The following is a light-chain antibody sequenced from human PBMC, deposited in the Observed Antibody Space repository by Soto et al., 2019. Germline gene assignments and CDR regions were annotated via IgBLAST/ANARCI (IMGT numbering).Light chain of an antibody. CDR3: QQYNSYPWT. CDR1: QSINSY. CDR2: AAS. V-gene: IGKV1-39*01. Sequence: DIQMTQSPSSLSASVGDRVTITCRASQSINSYLNWYQQKPGKAPKLLIYAASSLQSGVPSTFSGSGSGTEFTLTISSLQPGDFATYYCQQYNSYPWTFGQGTKVEIK. J-gene: IGKJ1*01.